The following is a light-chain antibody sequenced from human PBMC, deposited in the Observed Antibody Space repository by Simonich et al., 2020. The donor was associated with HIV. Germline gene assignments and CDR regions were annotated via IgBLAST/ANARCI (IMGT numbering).Light chain of an antibody. Sequence: EIVMTQSPATLSVSPGERATLSCRASQSVSSNLAWYQQKPGQAPRLLIYGASTRATGLPARFSGSGSGTEFTLTISSMQSEDFAVYYCQQYNDWPRTLGQGTKVELK. CDR2: GAS. V-gene: IGKV3-15*01. CDR1: QSVSSN. J-gene: IGKJ1*01. CDR3: QQYNDWPRT.